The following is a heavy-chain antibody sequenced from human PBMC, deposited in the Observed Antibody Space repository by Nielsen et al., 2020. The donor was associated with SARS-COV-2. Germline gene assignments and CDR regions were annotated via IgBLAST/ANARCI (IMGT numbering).Heavy chain of an antibody. D-gene: IGHD6-6*01. CDR1: GYNFASYW. V-gene: IGHV5-51*01. CDR3: ARSFGWYSSSDAFDI. CDR2: IYPGDSDT. J-gene: IGHJ3*02. Sequence: KVSCKGSGYNFASYWVAWVRQSPGSALEWMGIIYPGDSDTRYSPSFQGQVTISADKSISTAYLQWSSLKASDTAMYYCARSFGWYSSSDAFDIWGQGTMVTVSS.